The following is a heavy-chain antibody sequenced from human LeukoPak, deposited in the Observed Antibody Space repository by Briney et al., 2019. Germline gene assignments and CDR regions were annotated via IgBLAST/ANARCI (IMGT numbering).Heavy chain of an antibody. CDR1: GGSISSYY. V-gene: IGHV4-59*08. Sequence: SETLSLTCTVSGGSISSYYWSWIRQPPGKGLEWIGYIYYSGSTNYNPSLKSRVTISVDTSKNQFSLKLSSVTAADTAVYYCARHSFIAAAFDPWGQGTLVTVSS. CDR2: IYYSGST. J-gene: IGHJ5*02. D-gene: IGHD6-13*01. CDR3: ARHSFIAAAFDP.